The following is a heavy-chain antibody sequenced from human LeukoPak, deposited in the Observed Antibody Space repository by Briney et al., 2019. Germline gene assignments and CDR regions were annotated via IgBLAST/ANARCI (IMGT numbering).Heavy chain of an antibody. J-gene: IGHJ3*02. Sequence: GGSLRLSCAASGFTFSDYYMSWIRQAPGKGLEWVSYISSSGSTIYYADSVKGRFTISRDSAKNSLYLQMNSLRAEDTAVYCCARDQHDSSGYPRAWAFDIWGQGTMVTVSS. D-gene: IGHD3-22*01. V-gene: IGHV3-11*04. CDR1: GFTFSDYY. CDR3: ARDQHDSSGYPRAWAFDI. CDR2: ISSSGSTI.